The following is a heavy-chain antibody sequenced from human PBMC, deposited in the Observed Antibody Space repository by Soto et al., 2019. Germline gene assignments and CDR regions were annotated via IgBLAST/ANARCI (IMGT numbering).Heavy chain of an antibody. CDR1: GFSFSIYG. V-gene: IGHV3-48*01. D-gene: IGHD2-21*02. CDR2: MTSDSKTI. Sequence: GGSLRLSCEASGFSFSIYGMNWVRQAPGKGLEWVSYMTSDSKTIHYADSVKGRFTIFRDNAKSSLYLQMNSLRAEDTAVYYCARGVTYGFDAWGQGTMVTVSS. J-gene: IGHJ3*01. CDR3: ARGVTYGFDA.